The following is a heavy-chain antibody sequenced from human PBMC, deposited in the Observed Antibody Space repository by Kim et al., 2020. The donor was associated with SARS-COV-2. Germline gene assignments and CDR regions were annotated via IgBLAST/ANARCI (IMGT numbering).Heavy chain of an antibody. J-gene: IGHJ6*02. CDR3: ARGYFGYDGNYYYGVDV. Sequence: GGSLRLSCAASGFIFNNYWMSWVRQAPGKGLEWVASLRQDGSDNNYLDSVRGRFTISRDTAVNSLYLQMRSLGAEDMAIYYCARGYFGYDGNYYYGVDVWSQGSTVTVSS. D-gene: IGHD5-12*01. V-gene: IGHV3-7*01. CDR1: GFIFNNYW. CDR2: LRQDGSDN.